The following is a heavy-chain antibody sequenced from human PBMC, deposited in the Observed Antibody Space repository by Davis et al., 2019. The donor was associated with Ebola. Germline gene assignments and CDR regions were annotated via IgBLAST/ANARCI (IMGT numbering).Heavy chain of an antibody. D-gene: IGHD2-2*01. Sequence: ASVKVSCKASGYTFTSYYMHWVRQAPGQGLEWMGIINPSGGSTSYAQKFQGRVTMTRDTSTSTVYMELSSLRSEDTAVYYCAGTQGALPAATVSFDYWGQGTLVTVSS. CDR1: GYTFTSYY. V-gene: IGHV1-46*01. CDR3: AGTQGALPAATVSFDY. J-gene: IGHJ4*02. CDR2: INPSGGST.